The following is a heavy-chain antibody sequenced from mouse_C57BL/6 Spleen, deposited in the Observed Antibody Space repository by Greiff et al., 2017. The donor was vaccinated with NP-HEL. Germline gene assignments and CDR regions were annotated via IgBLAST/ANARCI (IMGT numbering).Heavy chain of an antibody. D-gene: IGHD2-5*01. Sequence: EVKLLESGPGLVKPSQSLSLTCSVTGYSITSGYYWNWIRQFPGNQLEWMGYISYDGSSNYNPSLKNRISITRVTSKNQFFLKLNSVTTEDTATYYCARVNYSNYPDYWGQGTTLTVSS. V-gene: IGHV3-6*01. CDR1: GYSITSGYY. J-gene: IGHJ2*01. CDR3: ARVNYSNYPDY. CDR2: ISYDGSS.